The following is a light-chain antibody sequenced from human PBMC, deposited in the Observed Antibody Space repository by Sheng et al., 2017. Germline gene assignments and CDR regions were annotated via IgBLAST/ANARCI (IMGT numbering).Light chain of an antibody. CDR2: DVS. CDR1: SSDVGGYNY. V-gene: IGLV2-14*01. Sequence: QSALTQPASVSGSPGQSITISCTGTSSDVGGYNYVSWYQQHPGKAPQLMIYDVSYRPSGISNRFSGSKSGNTASLTISGLQADDEADYYCSSYTGSGTVFGGGTKLTVL. CDR3: SSYTGSGTV. J-gene: IGLJ2*01.